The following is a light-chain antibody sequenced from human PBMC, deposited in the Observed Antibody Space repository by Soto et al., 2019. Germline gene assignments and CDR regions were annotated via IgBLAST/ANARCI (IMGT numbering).Light chain of an antibody. Sequence: EIVLTQSPGTLSLSPGERATLSCRASQSVSSSLAWYQQKPGQAPRLLIYGASSRATGIPDRFSGSGSGTDFTLTISRLEPEDFAVYYCQHYDSSPWTFGQGTKVEIK. CDR1: QSVSSS. CDR2: GAS. J-gene: IGKJ1*01. V-gene: IGKV3-20*01. CDR3: QHYDSSPWT.